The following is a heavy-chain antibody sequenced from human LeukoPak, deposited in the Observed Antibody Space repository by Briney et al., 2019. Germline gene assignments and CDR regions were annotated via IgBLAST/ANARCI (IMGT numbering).Heavy chain of an antibody. CDR3: ARGQSSGYYYVRDAFEI. V-gene: IGHV1-3*04. J-gene: IGHJ3*02. CDR2: INTGNGNT. D-gene: IGHD3-22*01. Sequence: ASVKVSCKASGYTFTSYAMHWVRQAPGQRLEWMGWINTGNGNTKYSQKLQGRVTITRDTSASTAYMELSSLRSEDTAVYYCARGQSSGYYYVRDAFEIWGQGTTVIVSS. CDR1: GYTFTSYA.